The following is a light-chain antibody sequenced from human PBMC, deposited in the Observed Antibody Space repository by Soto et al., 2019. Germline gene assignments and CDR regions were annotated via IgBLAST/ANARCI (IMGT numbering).Light chain of an antibody. Sequence: EIVLTQSPGTLSLSPGERATLSCRASQSVSSSYLAWYQQKPGQAPRLLIYGASSRATGIPDRFSGSGSGTDFTLPISRLEPEDLATYYCQQYNSYWWTFGQGTTVAIK. J-gene: IGKJ1*01. CDR1: QSVSSSY. CDR3: QQYNSYWWT. V-gene: IGKV3-20*01. CDR2: GAS.